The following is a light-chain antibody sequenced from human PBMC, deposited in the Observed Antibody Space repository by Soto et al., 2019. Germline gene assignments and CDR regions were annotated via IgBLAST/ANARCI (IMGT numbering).Light chain of an antibody. V-gene: IGLV1-40*01. J-gene: IGLJ2*01. CDR3: QSYDSSLLGPVV. CDR1: SSNIGARYD. CDR2: SDN. Sequence: QSVLTQPPSVSGAPGQRVTISCTGSSSNIGARYDVHWYQQLPATAPKLLIYSDNSRPSGVPDRFSGSKSGNSASLAITGLQAEDEADYYCQSYDSSLLGPVVFGGGTKLTVL.